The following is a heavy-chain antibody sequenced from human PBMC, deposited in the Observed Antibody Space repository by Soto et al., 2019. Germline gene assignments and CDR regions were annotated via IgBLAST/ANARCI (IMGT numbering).Heavy chain of an antibody. Sequence: EVQLVESGGGLVQPGGSLRLSCAASGFTVSSNYMSWVRQAPGTGLEWVSVIYSGGSTYYADSVKGRFTISRHNSKSTLYLQMNSLRAEDTAVYYCARHYGDYRGNFDYWGQGTLVAVSS. CDR1: GFTVSSNY. CDR2: IYSGGST. V-gene: IGHV3-53*04. CDR3: ARHYGDYRGNFDY. J-gene: IGHJ4*02. D-gene: IGHD4-17*01.